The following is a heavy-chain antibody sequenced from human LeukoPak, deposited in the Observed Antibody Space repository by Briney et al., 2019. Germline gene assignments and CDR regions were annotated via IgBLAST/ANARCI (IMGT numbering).Heavy chain of an antibody. J-gene: IGHJ3*02. D-gene: IGHD3-22*01. Sequence: GSLRLSCAASGFTFSSYWMHWVRQAPGKGLVWVSRINSDGSSTSYAVSVKGRFTISRDNAKNTLYLQMNSLRAEDTAVYYCARYYYDSSGYTFDIWGQGTMVTVSS. CDR1: GFTFSSYW. CDR3: ARYYYDSSGYTFDI. CDR2: INSDGSST. V-gene: IGHV3-74*01.